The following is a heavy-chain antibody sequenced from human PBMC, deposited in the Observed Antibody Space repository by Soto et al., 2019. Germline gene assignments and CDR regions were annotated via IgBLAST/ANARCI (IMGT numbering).Heavy chain of an antibody. D-gene: IGHD3-22*01. J-gene: IGHJ4*02. V-gene: IGHV3-33*01. CDR2: IWYDGSNK. Sequence: GGSLRLPCAASGFTFSSYGMHWVRRAPGKGLEWVAVIWYDGSNKYYADSVKGRFTISRDNSKNTLYLQMNSLRAEDTAVYYCARAHYYDSSGSFDYWGQGTLVTVYS. CDR3: ARAHYYDSSGSFDY. CDR1: GFTFSSYG.